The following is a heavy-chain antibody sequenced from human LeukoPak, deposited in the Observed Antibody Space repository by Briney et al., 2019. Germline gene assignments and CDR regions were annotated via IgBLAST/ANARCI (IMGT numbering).Heavy chain of an antibody. V-gene: IGHV1-46*01. D-gene: IGHD4-17*01. CDR2: INPSGGST. CDR1: GYTFTNYF. Sequence: ASVKVSCKASGYTFTNYFLHWVRQAPGQGLEWMEMINPSGGSTSYAQKFQDRVTMTRDTSTSTVYMDLSSLRSKDTAVYYCLTTVTRQLDYWGQGTLVTVSS. J-gene: IGHJ4*02. CDR3: LTTVTRQLDY.